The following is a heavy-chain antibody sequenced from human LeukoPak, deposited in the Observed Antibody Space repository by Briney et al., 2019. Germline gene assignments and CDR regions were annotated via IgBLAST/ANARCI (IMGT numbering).Heavy chain of an antibody. Sequence: SQTLFLTCTVSGGSISSGGYYWSWIRQHPGKGLEWIGYIYYSGSTYYNPSLKSRVTISVDTSKNQFSLKLSSVTAADTAVYYCARARDDYGDYDYFDYWGQGTLVTVSS. V-gene: IGHV4-31*03. CDR2: IYYSGST. D-gene: IGHD4-17*01. CDR3: ARARDDYGDYDYFDY. J-gene: IGHJ4*02. CDR1: GGSISSGGYY.